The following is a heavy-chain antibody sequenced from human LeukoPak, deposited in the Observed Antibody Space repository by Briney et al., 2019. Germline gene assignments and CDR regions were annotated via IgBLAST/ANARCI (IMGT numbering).Heavy chain of an antibody. V-gene: IGHV3-23*01. D-gene: IGHD3-9*01. CDR1: GFTFSSYA. Sequence: GGSLRLSCAASGFTFSSYAMSWVRQAPGKGLEWVSGISGSGAGTYYADSVKGRFTISRDNSKTTLYLQMDSLRADDTAVYYCAKGAVFRYFAWLFNYFGYWGQGTLVTVSS. CDR2: ISGSGAGT. J-gene: IGHJ4*02. CDR3: AKGAVFRYFAWLFNYFGY.